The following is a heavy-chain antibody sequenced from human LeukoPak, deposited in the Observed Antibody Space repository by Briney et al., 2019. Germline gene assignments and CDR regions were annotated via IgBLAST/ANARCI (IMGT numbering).Heavy chain of an antibody. CDR3: ATSAYYYDSSGYYYRNWFDP. D-gene: IGHD3-22*01. V-gene: IGHV1-24*01. CDR1: GYTLTELS. J-gene: IGHJ5*02. CDR2: FDLEDGET. Sequence: GASVKVSCTVSGYTLTELSMHWVRQAPGKGMEWMGGFDLEDGETIYAQKFQGRVTMTEDTSTDTAYMELSSLRSEDTAVYYCATSAYYYDSSGYYYRNWFDPWGQGTLVTVSS.